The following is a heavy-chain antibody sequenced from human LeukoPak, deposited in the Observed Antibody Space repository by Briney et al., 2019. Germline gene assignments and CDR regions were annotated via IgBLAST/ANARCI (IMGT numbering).Heavy chain of an antibody. CDR3: ARVGVVAATHNWFDP. CDR1: GYTFTSYG. J-gene: IGHJ5*02. D-gene: IGHD2-21*02. Sequence: GASVKVSCKASGYTFTSYGISWVRQAPGQGLEWMGGIIPIFDTANYAQKFQGRVTITADESTSTAYMELSSLRSEDTAVYYCARVGVVAATHNWFDPWGQGTLVTVSP. CDR2: IIPIFDTA. V-gene: IGHV1-69*13.